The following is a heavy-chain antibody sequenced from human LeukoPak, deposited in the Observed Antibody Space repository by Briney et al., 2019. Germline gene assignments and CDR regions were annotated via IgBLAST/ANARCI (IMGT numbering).Heavy chain of an antibody. D-gene: IGHD6-6*01. CDR1: GYSISSGYY. V-gene: IGHV4-38-2*01. CDR2: IYHSGST. Sequence: PSETLSLTCAVSGYSISSGYYWGWIRQPPGKGLEWIGSIYHSGSTYYNPSLKSRVTISVDTSKNQFSLKLSSVTAADTAVYYCARQEPPYSSSSDYWGQGTLATVSS. CDR3: ARQEPPYSSSSDY. J-gene: IGHJ4*02.